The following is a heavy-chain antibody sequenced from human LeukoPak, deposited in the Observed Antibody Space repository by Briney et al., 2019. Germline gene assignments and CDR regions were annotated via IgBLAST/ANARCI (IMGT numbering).Heavy chain of an antibody. D-gene: IGHD1-26*01. V-gene: IGHV1-18*01. Sequence: ASVKVSCKASGYTFTSYGISWVRQAPGQGLEWMGWISAYNGNTNYAQKLQGRVTMTTDTSTSTAYTELRSLRSDDTAVYYCARDSVQSVGGRGFDYWGQGPLVTVSS. CDR3: ARDSVQSVGGRGFDY. CDR2: ISAYNGNT. J-gene: IGHJ4*02. CDR1: GYTFTSYG.